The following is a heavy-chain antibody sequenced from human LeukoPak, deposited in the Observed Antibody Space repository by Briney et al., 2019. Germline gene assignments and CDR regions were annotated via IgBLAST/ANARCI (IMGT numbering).Heavy chain of an antibody. J-gene: IGHJ3*02. CDR3: ARLSGSYADYAFDI. Sequence: GGSLRLSCAASGFTFSDYYMSWIRQAPGKGLEWVANIKQDGSEKYYVDSVKGRFTISRDNAKNSLYLQMNSLRAEDTAVYYCARLSGSYADYAFDIWGQGTMVTVSS. V-gene: IGHV3-7*01. CDR2: IKQDGSEK. D-gene: IGHD1-26*01. CDR1: GFTFSDYY.